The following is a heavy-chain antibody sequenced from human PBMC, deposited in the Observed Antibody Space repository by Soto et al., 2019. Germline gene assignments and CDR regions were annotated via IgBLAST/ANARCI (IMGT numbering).Heavy chain of an antibody. Sequence: ASVKVSCKVSGYTLTELSMHWVRQAPGKGLEWMGGFDPEDGETIYAQKFQGRVTMTEDTSTDTAYMELSSLRSEDTAVYYCATGKAYYDSSGYIVYYFDYWGRGTLVTVSP. D-gene: IGHD3-22*01. CDR1: GYTLTELS. CDR2: FDPEDGET. V-gene: IGHV1-24*01. J-gene: IGHJ4*02. CDR3: ATGKAYYDSSGYIVYYFDY.